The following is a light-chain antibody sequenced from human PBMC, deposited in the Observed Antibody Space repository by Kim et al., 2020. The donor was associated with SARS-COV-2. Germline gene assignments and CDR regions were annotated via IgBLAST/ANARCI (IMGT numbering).Light chain of an antibody. V-gene: IGLV3-19*01. Sequence: ALGQTVMITCQGDSLRTYYASWYKQKPGQAPVLVIYGENNRPSGIPDRFSGSSSGNTASLTITGAQAEDEADYFCNSRDSSGNSYFFGTGTKVTVL. CDR1: SLRTYY. J-gene: IGLJ1*01. CDR3: NSRDSSGNSYF. CDR2: GEN.